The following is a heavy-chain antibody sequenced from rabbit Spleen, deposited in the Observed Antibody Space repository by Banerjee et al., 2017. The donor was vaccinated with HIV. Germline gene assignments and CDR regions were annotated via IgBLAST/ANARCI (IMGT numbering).Heavy chain of an antibody. CDR3: ARDVDSTYFRLCL. CDR2: ISLVSGGST. Sequence: QSLEESGGDLVKPGASLTLTCTASGFTFSSYWMSWVRQTPGKGLEYIACISLVSGGSTYYASWAKGRFTISKTSSTTVTLQMTSLPAADTATYFCARDVDSTYFRLCLWGQGTLDTVS. CDR1: GFTFSSYW. D-gene: IGHD1-1*01. J-gene: IGHJ3*01. V-gene: IGHV1S40*01.